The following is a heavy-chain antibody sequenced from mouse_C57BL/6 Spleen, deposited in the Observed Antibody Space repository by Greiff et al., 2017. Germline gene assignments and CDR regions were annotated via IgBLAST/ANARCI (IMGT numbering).Heavy chain of an antibody. V-gene: IGHV1-82*01. D-gene: IGHD1-3*01. CDR1: GYAFSSSW. CDR2: IYPGDGDT. J-gene: IGHJ1*03. CDR3: ANEVARYFDV. Sequence: VQLQESGPELVKPGASVKISCKASGYAFSSSWMNWVKQRPGKGLEWIGRIYPGDGDTNYNGKFKGKATLTADKSSSTAYMQLSSLTSEDSAVYFCANEVARYFDVWGTGTTVTVSS.